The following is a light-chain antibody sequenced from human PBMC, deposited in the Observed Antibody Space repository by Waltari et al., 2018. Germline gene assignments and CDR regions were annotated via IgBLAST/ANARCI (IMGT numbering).Light chain of an antibody. J-gene: IGKJ3*01. CDR1: QSVSSY. CDR2: YAS. V-gene: IGKV3-11*01. CDR3: QQRSNWPLFT. Sequence: EIVLTQSPATLSLSPGERATLSCRASQSVSSYLAWYQQKPGQAPRPLIYYASNRATGIPARFSGSVSGTDFTLTISSLEPEDFAVYYCQQRSNWPLFTFGPGTKVDIK.